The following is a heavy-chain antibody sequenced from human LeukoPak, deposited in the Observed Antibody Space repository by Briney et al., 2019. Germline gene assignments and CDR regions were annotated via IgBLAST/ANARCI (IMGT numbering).Heavy chain of an antibody. J-gene: IGHJ4*02. Sequence: GGSLRLSCAASGFTFSSYWMSWVRQAPGKGLEWVSAISGSGVSTYYADSVKGRFTVSRDNSKNTLYLQMSSLRAEDTAVYYCAKDERNWNYNLASQTYDWGQGTLVTVSS. CDR1: GFTFSSYW. D-gene: IGHD1-7*01. CDR2: ISGSGVST. V-gene: IGHV3-23*01. CDR3: AKDERNWNYNLASQTYD.